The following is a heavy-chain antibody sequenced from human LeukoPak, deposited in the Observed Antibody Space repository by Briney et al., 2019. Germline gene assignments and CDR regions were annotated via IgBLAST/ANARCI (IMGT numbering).Heavy chain of an antibody. V-gene: IGHV3-23*01. J-gene: IGHJ4*02. CDR3: TRENYYDSSGYYHPTGC. D-gene: IGHD3-22*01. CDR1: GFTFSSYA. CDR2: ISGSGGST. Sequence: GGSLRLSCAASGFTFSSYAMNWVRQAPGKGLEWVSAISGSGGSTYYADSVKGRFTISRDNSKNTLYLQVNSLKTEDTAVYYCTRENYYDSSGYYHPTGCWGQGTLVTVSS.